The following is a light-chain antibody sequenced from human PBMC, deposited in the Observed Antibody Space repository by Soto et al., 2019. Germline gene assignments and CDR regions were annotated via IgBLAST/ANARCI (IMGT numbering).Light chain of an antibody. Sequence: DIQMAQSPSTLSASVGDRVTITCRASQSISSWLAWYQQKPGKAPKLLIYEASSLKSGVPSRFSGSGSATEFTLTISSLQPDDFATYYCEDYSSSPGLTIGGGTKVDIK. V-gene: IGKV1-5*03. CDR1: QSISSW. J-gene: IGKJ4*01. CDR3: EDYSSSPGLT. CDR2: EAS.